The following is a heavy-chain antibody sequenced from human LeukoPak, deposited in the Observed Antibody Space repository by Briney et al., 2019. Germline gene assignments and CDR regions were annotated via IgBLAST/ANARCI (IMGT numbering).Heavy chain of an antibody. V-gene: IGHV1-69*01. CDR1: GGTFSSYA. CDR2: IIPIFGTA. J-gene: IGHJ4*02. CDR3: ARENGDYAYFDY. D-gene: IGHD4-17*01. Sequence: GASVKVSCKASGGTFSSYAISWVRQAPGQGLEWVGGIIPIFGTANYAQKFQGRVTITADESTSTAYMELSSLRSEDTAVYYCARENGDYAYFDYWGQGTLVTVSS.